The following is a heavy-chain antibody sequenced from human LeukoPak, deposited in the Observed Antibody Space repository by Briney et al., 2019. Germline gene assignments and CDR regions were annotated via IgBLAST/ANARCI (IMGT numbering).Heavy chain of an antibody. CDR1: GFTFSSYA. CDR2: ISWNSGSI. D-gene: IGHD6-13*01. CDR3: AKALGTIAAAGTYFDY. Sequence: GGSLRLSCAASGFTFSSYAMSWVRQAPGKGLEWVSGISWNSGSIGYADSVKGRFTISRDNAKNSLYLQMNSLRAEDTALYYCAKALGTIAAAGTYFDYWGQGTLVTVSS. J-gene: IGHJ4*02. V-gene: IGHV3-9*01.